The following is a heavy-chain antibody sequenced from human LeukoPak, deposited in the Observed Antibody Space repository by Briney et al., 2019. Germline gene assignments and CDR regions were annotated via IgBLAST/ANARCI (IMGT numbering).Heavy chain of an antibody. CDR1: GGSFSGYY. Sequence: SETLSLTCAVYGGSFSGYYWSWIRQPPGKGLEWIGEINHSGSTNYNPSLKSRVTISVDTSKNQFSLKLSSVTAADTALYYCARRYSSGWYPHDYWGQGTLVTVSS. V-gene: IGHV4-34*01. CDR3: ARRYSSGWYPHDY. CDR2: INHSGST. J-gene: IGHJ4*02. D-gene: IGHD6-19*01.